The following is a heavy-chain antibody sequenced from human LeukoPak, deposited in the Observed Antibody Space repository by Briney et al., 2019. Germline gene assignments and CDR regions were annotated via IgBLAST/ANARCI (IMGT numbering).Heavy chain of an antibody. J-gene: IGHJ4*02. D-gene: IGHD1-26*01. CDR1: GVSISSSNSY. CDR2: IYYSGNT. CDR3: ASLIVGSTYFDY. Sequence: SETLSLTCTVSGVSISSSNSYWGWIRQPPGKGLEWIGSIYYSGNTYYNASLKSQVSISIDTSKNQLSLKLSSVTAADTAVYYCASLIVGSTYFDYWGQGTLVTVSS. V-gene: IGHV4-39*01.